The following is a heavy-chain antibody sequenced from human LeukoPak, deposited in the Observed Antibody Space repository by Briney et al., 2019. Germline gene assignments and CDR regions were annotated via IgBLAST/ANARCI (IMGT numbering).Heavy chain of an antibody. J-gene: IGHJ3*02. CDR2: FDPEDGET. CDR1: GYTLTELS. D-gene: IGHD5-12*01. CDR3: ATEKHVDIVATGEAFDI. V-gene: IGHV1-24*01. Sequence: ASVKVSCKVSGYTLTELSMHWVRQAPGKGLEWMGGFDPEDGETIYAQKFQGRVTMSEDTSTDTAFMELSSLRSEDTAAYYCATEKHVDIVATGEAFDIWGQGTMVTVSS.